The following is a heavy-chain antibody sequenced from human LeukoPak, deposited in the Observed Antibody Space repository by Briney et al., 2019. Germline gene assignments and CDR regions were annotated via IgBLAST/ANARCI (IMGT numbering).Heavy chain of an antibody. J-gene: IGHJ4*02. Sequence: GGSLRLSCAASGFTFSSCAMSWVRQAPGKGLEWVSIISSNGGTTHYADSVKGRFTISRDNSKNTVYLQMNSLRAEDTAVYYCAKEGGNSGWDDFDYWGQGTLDTVSS. CDR2: ISSNGGTT. D-gene: IGHD6-19*01. V-gene: IGHV3-23*01. CDR3: AKEGGNSGWDDFDY. CDR1: GFTFSSCA.